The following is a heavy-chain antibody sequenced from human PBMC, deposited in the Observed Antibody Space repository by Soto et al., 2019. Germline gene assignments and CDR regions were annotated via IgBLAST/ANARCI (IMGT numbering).Heavy chain of an antibody. CDR1: GSSFSTYT. D-gene: IGHD5-18*01. CDR2: IIPILNLV. Sequence: QVHPVQSGAEVKKPGSSVKVSCKSSGSSFSTYTITWVRQAPGQGLELMGRIIPILNLVNYAQKFQGRVTMTADKATTTAYMELSSLRSEDTAVYYCATVAGTALVTDLWGQGTLVTVS. CDR3: ATVAGTALVTDL. V-gene: IGHV1-69*02. J-gene: IGHJ4*02.